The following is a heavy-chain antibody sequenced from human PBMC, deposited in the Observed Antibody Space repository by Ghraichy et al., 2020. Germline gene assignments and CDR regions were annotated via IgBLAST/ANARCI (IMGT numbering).Heavy chain of an antibody. CDR2: IYHNGNT. D-gene: IGHD3-22*01. V-gene: IGHV4-39*01. Sequence: SETLSLTCIVSGCSISSSSHYWGWIRQPPGKGLELIGSIYHNGNTHYNPSLKSRVTISVDTSKNQFSLKLNSVTAADTAVYYCARISDSSDYNWFDPWGQGTLVTVSS. J-gene: IGHJ5*02. CDR1: GCSISSSSHY. CDR3: ARISDSSDYNWFDP.